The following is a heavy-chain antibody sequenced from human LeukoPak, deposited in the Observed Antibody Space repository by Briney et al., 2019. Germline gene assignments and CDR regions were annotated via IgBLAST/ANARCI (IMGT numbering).Heavy chain of an antibody. J-gene: IGHJ4*02. CDR1: GFTFSSYA. Sequence: GGSLRLSCAASGFTFSSYAMSWVRQAPGKGLEWVSAISGNGGSTYYADSVKGRFTISRDNAKNSLYLQMNSLRAEDTAVYYCARVGAIVGASDPFDYWGQGTLVTVSS. V-gene: IGHV3-23*01. D-gene: IGHD1-26*01. CDR3: ARVGAIVGASDPFDY. CDR2: ISGNGGST.